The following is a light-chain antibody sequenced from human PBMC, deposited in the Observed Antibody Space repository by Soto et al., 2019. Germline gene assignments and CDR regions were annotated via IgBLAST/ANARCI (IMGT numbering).Light chain of an antibody. V-gene: IGKV3-11*01. Sequence: EIVLTQSPATLSLSPGERATVSCRASQSVYSLLAWFQQKPCQVPRLLIYDAATRATGLPARFSGSGYGTDFTLTISSLEPDDLEVYFCPQRANLWTFGQGTRVQIK. CDR1: QSVYSL. CDR2: DAA. CDR3: PQRANLWT. J-gene: IGKJ1*01.